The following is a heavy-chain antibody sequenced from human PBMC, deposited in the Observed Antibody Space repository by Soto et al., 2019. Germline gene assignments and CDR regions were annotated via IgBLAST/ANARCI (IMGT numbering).Heavy chain of an antibody. D-gene: IGHD4-17*01. J-gene: IGHJ4*02. CDR1: GFIFSGSA. CDR3: VKDHLMNTVTTGGY. CDR2: IRSRANNFAT. V-gene: IGHV3-73*02. Sequence: EVQLVESGGGLVQPGGSLKRSCAASGFIFSGSAIHWVRQASGKGLEWVGRIRSRANNFATSSAASVKGRFTFSRDTSKNTLYLQMNTLRPEDTAVYYCVKDHLMNTVTTGGYWGQGILVTGSS.